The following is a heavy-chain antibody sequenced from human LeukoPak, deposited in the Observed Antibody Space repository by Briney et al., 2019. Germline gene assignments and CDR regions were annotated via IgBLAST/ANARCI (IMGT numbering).Heavy chain of an antibody. D-gene: IGHD5-12*01. J-gene: IGHJ4*02. CDR2: IIPIFGTA. Sequence: GASVKVSCKASGGTFSSYAISWVRQAPGQGLEWMGGIIPIFGTANYAQKFQGRVTITADESTSTAYMELSSLRSEDTAVCYCALGDSGYDLNHDYWGQGTLVTVSS. CDR1: GGTFSSYA. V-gene: IGHV1-69*13. CDR3: ALGDSGYDLNHDY.